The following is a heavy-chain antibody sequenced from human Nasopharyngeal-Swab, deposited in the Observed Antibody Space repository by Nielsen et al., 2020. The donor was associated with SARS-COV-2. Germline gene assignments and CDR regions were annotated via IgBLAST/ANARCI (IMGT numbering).Heavy chain of an antibody. D-gene: IGHD2-15*01. CDR2: FISKGNNYAT. J-gene: IGHJ4*02. CDR1: GFTFSDSA. Sequence: GESLKISCGASGFTFSDSAIHLVRQASGKVLEWVCLFISKGNNYATAYSASVKGMFIIFRDDPTNTAYLQMNSLKTEDTAMYYCTRCGGGCYSGRDYWGQGTLVTVSS. V-gene: IGHV3-73*01. CDR3: TRCGGGCYSGRDY.